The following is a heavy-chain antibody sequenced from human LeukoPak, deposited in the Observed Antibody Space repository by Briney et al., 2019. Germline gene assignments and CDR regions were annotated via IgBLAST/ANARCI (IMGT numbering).Heavy chain of an antibody. V-gene: IGHV3-33*01. CDR2: IWYDGSNK. CDR3: AREVAAGHYYYYDMDV. Sequence: PGGSLRLSCAASGFTFSSYGMHWVRQAPGEGLEWVAVIWYDGSNKYYADSVKGRFTISRDNSKNTLYLQMNSLRAEDTAVYYCAREVAAGHYYYYDMDVWGKGTTVTVSS. D-gene: IGHD6-13*01. CDR1: GFTFSSYG. J-gene: IGHJ6*04.